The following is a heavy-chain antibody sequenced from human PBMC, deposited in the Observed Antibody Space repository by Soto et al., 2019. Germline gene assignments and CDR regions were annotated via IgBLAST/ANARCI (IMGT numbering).Heavy chain of an antibody. D-gene: IGHD6-19*01. CDR2: IIPIFGTA. Sequence: SVKVSCKASGGTFSSYAISWVRQAPGQGLEWMGGIIPIFGTANYAQKFQGRVTITADASTSTAYMELSSLRSEDTAVYYCASIALAVDAFDIWGQGTMVSGSS. CDR1: GGTFSSYA. V-gene: IGHV1-69*13. J-gene: IGHJ3*02. CDR3: ASIALAVDAFDI.